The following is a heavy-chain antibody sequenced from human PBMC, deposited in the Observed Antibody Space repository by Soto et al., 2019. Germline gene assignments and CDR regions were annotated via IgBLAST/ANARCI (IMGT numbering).Heavy chain of an antibody. CDR3: ATYTSLDY. D-gene: IGHD2-2*02. Sequence: EVQLVETGGGLIQPGGSLRLSCAASGFTVSNNYMSWVRQASGKGLEWVSLIYSGGSTFYADSVKGRFTISRDNSKNTLFLQMNSLRAEDTAVYFCATYTSLDYWGQGTLVTVSS. J-gene: IGHJ4*02. CDR2: IYSGGST. CDR1: GFTVSNNY. V-gene: IGHV3-53*02.